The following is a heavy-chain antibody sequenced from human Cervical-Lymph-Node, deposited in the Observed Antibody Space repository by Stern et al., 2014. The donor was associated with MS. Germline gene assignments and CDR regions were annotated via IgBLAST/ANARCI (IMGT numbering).Heavy chain of an antibody. V-gene: IGHV4-34*01. CDR1: GGSFSGYY. Sequence: QVQLQQWGAGLLKPSETLSLTCAVYGGSFSGYYWSWIRQPPGKGLAWIGEINHSGSTNYNPSLKSRVTISVDTSKNQFSLKLSSVTAADTAVYYCARGLYSSSLFDPWGQGTLVTVSS. D-gene: IGHD6-13*01. J-gene: IGHJ5*02. CDR3: ARGLYSSSLFDP. CDR2: INHSGST.